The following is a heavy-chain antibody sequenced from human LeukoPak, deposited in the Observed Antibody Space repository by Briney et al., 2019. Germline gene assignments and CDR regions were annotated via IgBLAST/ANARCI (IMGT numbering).Heavy chain of an antibody. CDR3: ARAARVGRLPYFDY. Sequence: SGTLSLTCAVSGGSISSSNWWSWVRQPPGKGLEWIGEIYHSGSTNYNPSPKSRVTISVDKSKNQFSLKLSSVTAADTAVYYCARAARVGRLPYFDYWGQGTLVTVSS. V-gene: IGHV4-4*02. D-gene: IGHD3-10*01. CDR2: IYHSGST. CDR1: GGSISSSNW. J-gene: IGHJ4*02.